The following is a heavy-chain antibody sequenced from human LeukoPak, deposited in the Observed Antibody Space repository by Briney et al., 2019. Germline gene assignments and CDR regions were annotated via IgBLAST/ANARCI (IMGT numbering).Heavy chain of an antibody. CDR2: IWYDGRTK. D-gene: IGHD6-19*01. CDR3: AREWGRIAVAGGPGY. CDR1: GFIFSNYG. J-gene: IGHJ4*02. Sequence: GGSLRLSCAVSGFIFSNYGMHWVRQAPGKGLEGVALIWYDGRTKFHADSVKGRFTISRDNSTNTLYLQMNSLRVEDTAVYYCAREWGRIAVAGGPGYWGQGALVTVSS. V-gene: IGHV3-33*01.